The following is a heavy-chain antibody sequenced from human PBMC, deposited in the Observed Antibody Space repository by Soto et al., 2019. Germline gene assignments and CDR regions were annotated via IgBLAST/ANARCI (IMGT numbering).Heavy chain of an antibody. CDR1: GASIRSYY. D-gene: IGHD1-26*01. J-gene: IGHJ4*02. Sequence: PSELLSLTFTVSGASIRSYYWSWFRQPPGKGLEWIGYIYYMGYASYNPSLTRRVTISVDTSKNQFSLTLNSVTAADTAVYYCARCFSGNYPSRPEEQYYFDSWGQGTLVTVSS. CDR3: ARCFSGNYPSRPEEQYYFDS. CDR2: IYYMGYA. V-gene: IGHV4-59*01.